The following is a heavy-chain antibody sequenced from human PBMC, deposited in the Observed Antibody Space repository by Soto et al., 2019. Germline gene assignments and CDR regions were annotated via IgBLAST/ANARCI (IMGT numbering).Heavy chain of an antibody. V-gene: IGHV1-18*01. CDR2: ISAYDGNT. CDR1: GYTFTNYV. CDR3: ARVFCSSTSRPNGGFDAFDI. J-gene: IGHJ3*02. D-gene: IGHD2-2*01. Sequence: ASVKVSCKASGYTFTNYVISWVRQAPGQGLEWMGWISAYDGNTNYAQKLQGRVTMTTDTSTSTAYMELRSLRSDDTAVYYCARVFCSSTSRPNGGFDAFDIWG.